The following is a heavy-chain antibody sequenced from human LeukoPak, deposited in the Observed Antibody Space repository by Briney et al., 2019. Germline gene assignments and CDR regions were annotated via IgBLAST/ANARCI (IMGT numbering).Heavy chain of an antibody. D-gene: IGHD4-17*01. CDR2: INTNTGNP. Sequence: ASVKVSCKASGYTFTSYAMNWVRQAPGQGLEWTGWINTNTGNPTYAQGFTGRFVFSLDTSVSTAYLQISSLKAEDTAVYYCARETTVTSYYYYYYMDVWGKGTTVTVSS. J-gene: IGHJ6*03. CDR1: GYTFTSYA. V-gene: IGHV7-4-1*02. CDR3: ARETTVTSYYYYYYMDV.